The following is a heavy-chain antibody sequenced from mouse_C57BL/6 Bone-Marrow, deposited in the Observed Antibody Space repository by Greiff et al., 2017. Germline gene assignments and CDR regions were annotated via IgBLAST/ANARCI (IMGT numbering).Heavy chain of an antibody. Sequence: EVKLVESGGGLVQPGGSLKLSCAASGFTFSDYYMYWVRQTPEKRLEWVAYISNGGGSTYYPDTVKGRFTISRDNAKNTLYLQMSRLKSEDTAMYYCARHRTYGSSYDAMDYWGQGTSVTVSS. J-gene: IGHJ4*01. CDR2: ISNGGGST. CDR3: ARHRTYGSSYDAMDY. D-gene: IGHD1-1*01. V-gene: IGHV5-12*01. CDR1: GFTFSDYY.